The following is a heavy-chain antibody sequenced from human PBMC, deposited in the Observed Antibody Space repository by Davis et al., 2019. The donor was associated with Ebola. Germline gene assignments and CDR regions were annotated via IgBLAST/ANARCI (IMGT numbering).Heavy chain of an antibody. J-gene: IGHJ4*02. D-gene: IGHD3-16*01. Sequence: HTGGSLRLSCAASGFTFSSYAMHWVRQAPGQGLAWVSRISGDEITTSYAGSAKGRFTISRDNARSTLYLQMHSLTVEDTGVYYCARSDGALDYWGQGTLVTVSS. CDR2: ISGDEITT. CDR3: ARSDGALDY. CDR1: GFTFSSYA. V-gene: IGHV3-74*01.